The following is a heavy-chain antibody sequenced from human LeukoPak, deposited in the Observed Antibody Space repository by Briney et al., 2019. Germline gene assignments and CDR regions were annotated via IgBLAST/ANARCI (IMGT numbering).Heavy chain of an antibody. J-gene: IGHJ3*01. Sequence: GRSLRLSCAASGFIFRNYGMHWVRQAPGKGLEWVAVISYDGSNKFYADSVKGRFTVSRDNSKNTLFLQMNSLRTEDTALYHCATGGASLFLDGFDVWSQGTMVTVSS. CDR2: ISYDGSNK. D-gene: IGHD4-23*01. CDR3: ATGGASLFLDGFDV. V-gene: IGHV3-30*03. CDR1: GFIFRNYG.